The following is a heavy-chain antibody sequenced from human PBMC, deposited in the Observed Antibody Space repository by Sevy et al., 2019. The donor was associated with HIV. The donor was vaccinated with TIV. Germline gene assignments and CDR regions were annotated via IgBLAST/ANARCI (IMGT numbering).Heavy chain of an antibody. Sequence: GGSLRLSCVASGFNFRNFWMSWVRQAPGKGLECVADIKQDGSEAYYVDSVKGRFTISRDNAKNSLYLQMNSLRDEDTVMYFCVRDKEVGASILDAWGPGTPVTVSS. CDR1: GFNFRNFW. D-gene: IGHD1-26*01. CDR2: IKQDGSEA. CDR3: VRDKEVGASILDA. J-gene: IGHJ5*02. V-gene: IGHV3-7*03.